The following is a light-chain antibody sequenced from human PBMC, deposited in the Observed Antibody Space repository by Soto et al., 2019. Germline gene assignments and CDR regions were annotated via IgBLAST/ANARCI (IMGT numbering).Light chain of an antibody. Sequence: EIVLTQSPATLSLSPGERATLSCRASQSVSIYLAWYQQKPGQAPRLLIHDTSNRATGIPARFSGSGSGTDFTLTISSLEPEDFAVYYCQQRAYWLTFGGGTKLEI. CDR2: DTS. V-gene: IGKV3-11*01. J-gene: IGKJ4*01. CDR3: QQRAYWLT. CDR1: QSVSIY.